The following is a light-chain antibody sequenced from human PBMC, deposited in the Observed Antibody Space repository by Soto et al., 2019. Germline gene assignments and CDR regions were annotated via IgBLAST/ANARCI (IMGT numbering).Light chain of an antibody. CDR2: EAT. Sequence: QSALTQPASVSGSPGQSITISCTGSSSDVGSYTFVSWYQHHPGKAPKLMIYEATKRPSGVSHRFSGSKSGNTASLTISGLQAEGEGEYYCCSYAGSMTWVFGGGTKVTVL. J-gene: IGLJ3*02. V-gene: IGLV2-23*01. CDR1: SSDVGSYTF. CDR3: CSYAGSMTWV.